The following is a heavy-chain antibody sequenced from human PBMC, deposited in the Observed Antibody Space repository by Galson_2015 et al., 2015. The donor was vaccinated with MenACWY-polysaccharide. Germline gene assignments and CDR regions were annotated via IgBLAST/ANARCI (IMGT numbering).Heavy chain of an antibody. V-gene: IGHV4-39*01. Sequence: TVSGGSISSSSYYWGWIRQPPGKGLEWIGTIYYGGSTYYNPSLKSRVTISVDTSKNQFSLKLTSVTAADTAVYYCARQGGSGRSHDYWGQGTLVTVSS. CDR3: ARQGGSGRSHDY. J-gene: IGHJ4*02. CDR1: GGSISSSSYY. CDR2: IYYGGST. D-gene: IGHD5-12*01.